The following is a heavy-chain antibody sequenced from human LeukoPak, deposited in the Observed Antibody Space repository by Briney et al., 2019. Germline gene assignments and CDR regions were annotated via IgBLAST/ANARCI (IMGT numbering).Heavy chain of an antibody. CDR1: GGSFSGYY. CDR2: INHSGST. CDR3: ATRRHGYNYGDAFDI. Sequence: SETLSLTCAVYGGSFSGYYWSWIRQPPGKGLEWIVEINHSGSTNYNPSLKSRVTISVDTSKNQFSLKLSSVTAADTAVYYCATRRHGYNYGDAFDIWGQGTMVTVSS. D-gene: IGHD5-24*01. V-gene: IGHV4-34*01. J-gene: IGHJ3*02.